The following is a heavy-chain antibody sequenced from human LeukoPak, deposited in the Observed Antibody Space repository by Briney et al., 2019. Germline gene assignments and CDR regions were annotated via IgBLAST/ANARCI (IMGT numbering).Heavy chain of an antibody. V-gene: IGHV4-39*01. CDR2: IYNSGTT. CDR1: GDSISSTSYY. CDR3: ASRVYGFGSFNY. J-gene: IGHJ4*01. D-gene: IGHD3-10*01. Sequence: PWETLSLTCTVSGDSISSTSYYWDWIRQPPGKGLEWIGSIYNSGTTYYNPSLKSRVTISVDTSKNQFSLKVSSVTAADTAVYYCASRVYGFGSFNYWGQGTLVTVSS.